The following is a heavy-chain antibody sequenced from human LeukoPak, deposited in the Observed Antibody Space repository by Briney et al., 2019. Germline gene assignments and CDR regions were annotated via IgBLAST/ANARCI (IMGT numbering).Heavy chain of an antibody. D-gene: IGHD6-13*01. Sequence: PGGSLRLSCAASGFTVSSNHMSWVRQAPGKGLEWVSVIYSGGSTYYADSVKGRFTISRDNSKNTLYLQMNSLRAEDTAVYYCARLIIAAAGHYFDYWGQGTLVTVSS. CDR3: ARLIIAAAGHYFDY. V-gene: IGHV3-66*01. J-gene: IGHJ4*02. CDR2: IYSGGST. CDR1: GFTVSSNH.